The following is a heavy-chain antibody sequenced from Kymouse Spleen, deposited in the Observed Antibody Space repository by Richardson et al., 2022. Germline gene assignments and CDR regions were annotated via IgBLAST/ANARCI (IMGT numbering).Heavy chain of an antibody. V-gene: IGHV3-72*01. Sequence: EVQLVESGGGLVQPGGSLRLSCAASGFTFSDHYMDWVRQAPGKGLEWVGRTRNKANSYTTEYAASVKGRFTISRDDSKNSLYLQMNSLKTEDTAVYYCARDRGSFDYWGQGTLVTVSS. CDR1: GFTFSDHY. CDR3: ARDRGSFDY. D-gene: IGHD3-10*01. CDR2: TRNKANSYTT. J-gene: IGHJ4*02.